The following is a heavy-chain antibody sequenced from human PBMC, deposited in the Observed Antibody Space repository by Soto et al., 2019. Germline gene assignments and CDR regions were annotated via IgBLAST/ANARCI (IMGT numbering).Heavy chain of an antibody. J-gene: IGHJ3*02. D-gene: IGHD3-22*01. CDR1: GYTFTSYY. Sequence: QVQLVQSGAEVKKPGASVKVSCKASGYTFTSYYMHWVRQAPGQGLEWMGIINPSGGSTSYAKKFQGRVIMTRATSTSTVSMELSSLRSEDTAVYYCARVISRYDSSANDAFDIWGQGTMVTVSS. CDR3: ARVISRYDSSANDAFDI. V-gene: IGHV1-46*03. CDR2: INPSGGST.